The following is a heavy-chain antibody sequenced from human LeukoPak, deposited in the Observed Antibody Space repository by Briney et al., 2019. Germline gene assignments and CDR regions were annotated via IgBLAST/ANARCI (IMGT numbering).Heavy chain of an antibody. V-gene: IGHV1-69*05. CDR1: GGTFSSYA. D-gene: IGHD3-22*01. CDR2: IIPIFGTA. CDR3: ARGSSDSGYSNYYYGMDV. Sequence: ASVKVSCKASGGTFSSYAISWVRQAPGQGLEWMGGIIPIFGTANYAQKFQGRVTITTDESTSTAYMELSSLRSEDTAVYYCARGSSDSGYSNYYYGMDVWGQGTTVTVSS. J-gene: IGHJ6*02.